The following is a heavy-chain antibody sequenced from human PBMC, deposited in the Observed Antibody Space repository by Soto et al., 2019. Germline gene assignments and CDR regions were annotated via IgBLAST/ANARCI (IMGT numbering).Heavy chain of an antibody. V-gene: IGHV4-34*01. CDR2: INHSGTI. D-gene: IGHD2-21*02. Sequence: XGTLSLTCAVYGGSFSGYYWTWIRQPPGKGLEWIGEINHSGTINFNPSPKSRLTISLDTSKKHFSLKLSSVTDADTAAYYCARADRTLVTSYSLDVWGQGTTVTVSS. CDR3: ARADRTLVTSYSLDV. J-gene: IGHJ6*02. CDR1: GGSFSGYY.